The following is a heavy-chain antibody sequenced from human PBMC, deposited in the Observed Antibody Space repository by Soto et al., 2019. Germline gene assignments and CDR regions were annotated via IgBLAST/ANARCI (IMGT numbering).Heavy chain of an antibody. CDR1: GFTFRSYA. D-gene: IGHD2-2*01. CDR3: AEDPDIVTRGQLWIYYGDY. CDR2: ITFDGSKK. V-gene: IGHV3-30*18. J-gene: IGHJ4*02. Sequence: QVQLVESGGGVVQPGRSLRLSCAASGFTFRSYAVPWVRQAPGKGLEWVAAITFDGSKKYYADSVKGRFTISRDNSENILYLQMNAPRPVDTAVYYCAEDPDIVTRGQLWIYYGDYWGQGTLVTVSS.